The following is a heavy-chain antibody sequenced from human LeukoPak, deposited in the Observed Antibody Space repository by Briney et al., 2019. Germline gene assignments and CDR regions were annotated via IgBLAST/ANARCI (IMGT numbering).Heavy chain of an antibody. Sequence: PSETLSLTCTASGCSISSYYWSWIRQPPGQGLEWIGRIYTSGSTNYNPSLKSRVTMSVDKSKNQFSLKLSSVTAADTAVYYCASGHYDILTGAPDNWFDPWGQGTLVTVSS. CDR1: GCSISSYY. CDR3: ASGHYDILTGAPDNWFDP. CDR2: IYTSGST. D-gene: IGHD3-9*01. V-gene: IGHV4-4*07. J-gene: IGHJ5*02.